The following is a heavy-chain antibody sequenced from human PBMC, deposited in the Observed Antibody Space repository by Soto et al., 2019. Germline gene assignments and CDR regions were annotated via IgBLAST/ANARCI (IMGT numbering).Heavy chain of an antibody. CDR2: INAGNGNT. D-gene: IGHD6-19*01. CDR3: ARDFEVAGTGDWFDP. V-gene: IGHV1-3*01. J-gene: IGHJ5*02. Sequence: GASVKVSCKASGYTFTSYAMHWVRQAPGQRLEWMGWINAGNGNTKYSQKFQGRVTITRDTSASTAYMELSSLRSGDTAVYYCARDFEVAGTGDWFDPWGQGTLVTVSS. CDR1: GYTFTSYA.